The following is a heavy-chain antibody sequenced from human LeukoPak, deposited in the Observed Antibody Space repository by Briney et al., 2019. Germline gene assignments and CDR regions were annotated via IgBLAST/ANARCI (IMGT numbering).Heavy chain of an antibody. CDR2: ITITDYGA. Sequence: GGSLRLSCAAPGVIFRTHAMSWVRQAPGKGLEWLSTITITDYGAYYIDSVKGRFTMSRDNSKNELYLEMNSLRVEDTAVYYCGREAWRPYLDYWGQGALVTVSS. J-gene: IGHJ4*02. CDR1: GVIFRTHA. D-gene: IGHD3-3*01. V-gene: IGHV3-23*01. CDR3: GREAWRPYLDY.